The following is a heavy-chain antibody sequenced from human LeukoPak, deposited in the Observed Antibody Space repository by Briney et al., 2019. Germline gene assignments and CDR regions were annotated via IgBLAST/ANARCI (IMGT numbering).Heavy chain of an antibody. V-gene: IGHV4-38-2*02. D-gene: IGHD3-10*01. Sequence: SETLSLTCSVSGYSISSGYFWGWIRQPPGKRLEWIGSISHSGDTSYNPSLQRRVTISVDTSNKEFSLQLTSVTASDTAVYYCARCYTYGTTWFGGLDVWGQGTTVTVSS. CDR2: ISHSGDT. CDR3: ARCYTYGTTWFGGLDV. CDR1: GYSISSGYF. J-gene: IGHJ6*02.